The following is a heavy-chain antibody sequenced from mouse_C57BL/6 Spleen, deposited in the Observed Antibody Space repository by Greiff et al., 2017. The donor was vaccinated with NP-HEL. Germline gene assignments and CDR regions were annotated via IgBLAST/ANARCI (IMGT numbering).Heavy chain of an antibody. CDR2: IDPETGGT. CDR3: TRRLTDYFDY. D-gene: IGHD3-2*02. Sequence: QVQLQQSGAELVRPGASVTLSCKASGYTFTDYEMHWVKQTPVHGLEWIGAIDPETGGTAYNQKFKSKAILTADKSSSTAYMELRSLTSEDSAVYYCTRRLTDYFDYWGQGTTLTVSS. J-gene: IGHJ2*01. CDR1: GYTFTDYE. V-gene: IGHV1-15*01.